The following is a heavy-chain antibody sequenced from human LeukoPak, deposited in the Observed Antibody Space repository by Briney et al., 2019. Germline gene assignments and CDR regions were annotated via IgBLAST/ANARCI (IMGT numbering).Heavy chain of an antibody. J-gene: IGHJ4*02. CDR3: ARGRVIIYMFDY. CDR1: GVTFNRYW. V-gene: IGHV3-74*01. Sequence: PGGSLRLSCAASGVTFNRYWMHWVRQVPGKGLVWVSRINSDGSSTTYADSVKGRFTISRDNARNTLYLQMNSLRAEDPAVYYCARGRVIIYMFDYWGQGTLVTVSS. CDR2: INSDGSST. D-gene: IGHD3-3*01.